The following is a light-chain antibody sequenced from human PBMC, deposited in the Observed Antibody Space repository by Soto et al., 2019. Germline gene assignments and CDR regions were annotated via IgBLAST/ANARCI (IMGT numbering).Light chain of an antibody. CDR2: EVS. Sequence: QSALTQPASVSGSPGQSITISCTGTSSDVGGYNYVSWYQLHPGKAPKLIIYEVSHRPSGASNHFSGYKSGNTASLTISGLQAEDEADYYCSSYTSTSTPCGFGTGTKVTVL. V-gene: IGLV2-14*01. J-gene: IGLJ1*01. CDR1: SSDVGGYNY. CDR3: SSYTSTSTPCG.